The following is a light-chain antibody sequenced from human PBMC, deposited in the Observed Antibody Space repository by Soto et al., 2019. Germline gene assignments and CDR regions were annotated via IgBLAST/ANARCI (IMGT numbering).Light chain of an antibody. Sequence: SSELTQPSSVSVSPGQTARITCSGEVLTKKYARWFQQKPGQAPVQVIYKDSERPPGIPERFSGSSSGTTVTLTISGAQVEDEADYYCYSAADNNRVFGGGTKVTV. CDR1: VLTKKY. J-gene: IGLJ2*01. CDR2: KDS. CDR3: YSAADNNRV. V-gene: IGLV3-27*01.